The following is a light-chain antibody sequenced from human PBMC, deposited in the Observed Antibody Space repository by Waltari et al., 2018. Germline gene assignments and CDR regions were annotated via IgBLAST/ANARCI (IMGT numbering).Light chain of an antibody. CDR1: SDINAGAFN. CDR3: MFWPSNVWV. Sequence: QPVLTQPPSSSASPGESARLTCTLPSDINAGAFNIHWHQQHPGSPPRFLLYYNSDAEKAQGSGVPSRFSGSKDASANAGILLISGLQSEDEADYYCMFWPSNVWVFGGGTKLTVL. CDR2: YNSDAEK. J-gene: IGLJ3*02. V-gene: IGLV5-37*01.